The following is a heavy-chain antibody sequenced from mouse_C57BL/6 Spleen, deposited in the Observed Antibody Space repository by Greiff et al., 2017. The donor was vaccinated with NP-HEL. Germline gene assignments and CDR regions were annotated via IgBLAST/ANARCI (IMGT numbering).Heavy chain of an antibody. V-gene: IGHV1-64*01. CDR3: ARETLTTVDYFDY. J-gene: IGHJ2*01. Sequence: QVQLQQPGAELVKPGASVKLSCTASGYTFTSYWVHWVKQRPGQGLEWIGMIHPNSGSTNYNEKFKSKATLTVDKSSRTAYMQLSSLPSEDSAVYYCARETLTTVDYFDYWGQGTTLTVSS. D-gene: IGHD1-1*01. CDR1: GYTFTSYW. CDR2: IHPNSGST.